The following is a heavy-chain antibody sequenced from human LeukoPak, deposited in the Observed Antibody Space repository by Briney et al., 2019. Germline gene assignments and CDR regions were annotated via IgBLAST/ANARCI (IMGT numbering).Heavy chain of an antibody. J-gene: IGHJ6*03. D-gene: IGHD3-16*01. CDR2: IYSGGST. CDR1: GIIVSSNY. Sequence: QAGGSLRLSCAASGIIVSSNYMSWVRQAPGKGLEWVSVIYSGGSTYYSDSVKGRFTISRDNSKNTLYLQMNSLRAEDTALYYCAKDKDYGYYMDVWGKGTTVTVSS. CDR3: AKDKDYGYYMDV. V-gene: IGHV3-66*01.